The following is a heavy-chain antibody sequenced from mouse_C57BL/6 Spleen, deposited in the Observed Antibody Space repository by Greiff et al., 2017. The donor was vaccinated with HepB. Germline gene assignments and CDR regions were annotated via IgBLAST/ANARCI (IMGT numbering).Heavy chain of an antibody. CDR1: GYTFTSYW. CDR2: IHPNSGST. CDR3: ARSRGAYFDY. J-gene: IGHJ2*01. V-gene: IGHV1-64*01. Sequence: QVQLQQSGAELVKPGASVKLSCKASGYTFTSYWMHWVKQRPGQGLEWIGMIHPNSGSTNYNEKFKSKATLTVDKSSSTAYMQLSSLTSEDSAVYYCARSRGAYFDYWGQGTTLTVSS.